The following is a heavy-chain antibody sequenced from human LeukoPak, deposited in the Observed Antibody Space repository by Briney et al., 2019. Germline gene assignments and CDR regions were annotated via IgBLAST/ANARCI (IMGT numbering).Heavy chain of an antibody. J-gene: IGHJ4*02. V-gene: IGHV6-1*01. CDR1: GDSVSSHSAV. Sequence: SQTLSLTCAISGDSVSSHSAVWNWIRQSPSRGLEWLGRRYYRSKWYNDYGGSVKSRVTINPDTSKNQFSLQLNSVTPEDTAVYYCARAMRIVAAGTFYFDYWGQGSLVTVSS. CDR3: ARAMRIVAAGTFYFDY. D-gene: IGHD6-13*01. CDR2: RYYRSKWYN.